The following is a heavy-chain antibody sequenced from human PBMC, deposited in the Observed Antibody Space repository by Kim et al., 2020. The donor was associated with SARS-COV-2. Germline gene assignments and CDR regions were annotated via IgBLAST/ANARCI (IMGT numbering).Heavy chain of an antibody. Sequence: GGSLRLSCAASGFTFSSYAMSWVRQAPGKGLEWVSVIYSGGSSTYYADSVKGRFTISRDNSKNTLYLQMNSLRAEDTAVYYCAKREGDYWGQGTLVTVSS. V-gene: IGHV3-23*03. CDR1: GFTFSSYA. CDR3: AKREGDY. D-gene: IGHD1-26*01. CDR2: IYSGGSST. J-gene: IGHJ4*02.